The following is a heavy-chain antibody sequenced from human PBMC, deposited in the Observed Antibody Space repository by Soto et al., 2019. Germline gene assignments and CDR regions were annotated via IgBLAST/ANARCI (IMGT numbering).Heavy chain of an antibody. CDR2: IYYSGST. J-gene: IGHJ5*02. D-gene: IGHD2-15*01. CDR1: GGSISSGVYY. CDR3: ERTVATNYGQPRGWFDP. V-gene: IGHV4-31*03. Sequence: QVQLQKSGPGLVKPSQTLSLTCTVSGGSISSGVYYWSCIRQHPGTGLEWIGYIYYSGSTYYNPSLQSRVTKSVDTSKKQFSQKLRSVTDADKAVYYCERTVATNYGQPRGWFDPWGQGNQVNVSS.